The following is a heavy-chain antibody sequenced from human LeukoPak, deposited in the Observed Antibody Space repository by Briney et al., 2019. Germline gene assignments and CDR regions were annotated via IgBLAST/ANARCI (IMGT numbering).Heavy chain of an antibody. J-gene: IGHJ5*02. Sequence: SETLSLTSTVSGGSISSSSYYWGWIRQPPGKGLEWIGSIYYSGSTYYNPSLKSRVTISVDTSKNQFSLKLSSVTAADTAVYYCARLEIAAAGNPWGQGTLVTVSS. D-gene: IGHD6-13*01. CDR1: GGSISSSSYY. CDR3: ARLEIAAAGNP. CDR2: IYYSGST. V-gene: IGHV4-39*01.